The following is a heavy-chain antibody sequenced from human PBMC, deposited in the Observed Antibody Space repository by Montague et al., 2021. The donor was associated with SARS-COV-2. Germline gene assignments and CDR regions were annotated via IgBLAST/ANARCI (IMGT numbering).Heavy chain of an antibody. J-gene: IGHJ4*02. CDR1: GGFISSSSYY. CDR2: IYYSGST. V-gene: IGHV4-39*01. CDR3: ARQSPVTMIVVVISGRFDY. D-gene: IGHD3-22*01. Sequence: SETLSLTCTVSGGFISSSSYYWGWIRQPPGKGLEWIGSIYYSGSTYYXXXVESRVTISVDTSKSQFSLKLSSVTAADTAVYYCARQSPVTMIVVVISGRFDYWGQGTLVTVSS.